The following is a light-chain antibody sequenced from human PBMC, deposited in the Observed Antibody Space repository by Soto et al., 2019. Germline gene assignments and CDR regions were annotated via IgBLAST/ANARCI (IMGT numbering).Light chain of an antibody. J-gene: IGKJ5*01. CDR2: GAS. CDR3: QQYHRWPIT. CDR1: QSVDSN. Sequence: EIVMTQSPGTLSVSPGEGATLSCRASQSVDSNLPWYQQRPGQAPRLLIYGASTRATGVPARFSGSGSGTEFTLIISSLQSEDFAVYSCQQYHRWPITFGQGTRLEMK. V-gene: IGKV3-15*01.